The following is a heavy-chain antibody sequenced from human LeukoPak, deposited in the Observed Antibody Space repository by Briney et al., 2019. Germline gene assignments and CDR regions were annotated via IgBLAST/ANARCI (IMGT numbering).Heavy chain of an antibody. CDR2: GHHSGTT. J-gene: IGHJ5*02. Sequence: SETLSLTCTVSGASITSYYWSWMRQSPGKGLEWIGYGHHSGTTNYNPSLESRGTISVDTSKNQFSLKLSSVSAADTAVYYCARQLSSYDFWSGYYKTWGQGTLVTVSS. D-gene: IGHD3-3*01. V-gene: IGHV4-59*01. CDR1: GASITSYY. CDR3: ARQLSSYDFWSGYYKT.